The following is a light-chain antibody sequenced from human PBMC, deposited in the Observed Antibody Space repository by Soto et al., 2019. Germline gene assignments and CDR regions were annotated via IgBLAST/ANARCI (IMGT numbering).Light chain of an antibody. CDR2: EVR. CDR1: SSDVGVYDY. Sequence: QSALTQPASVSGSPGQSITISCTGTSSDVGVYDYVSWYQQHPGKAPKLMIHEVRNRPSGVSNRFSGSKSGNTASLTISGLQAEDEADYYCSSYTSSNTWVFGGGTKLTVL. CDR3: SSYTSSNTWV. J-gene: IGLJ3*02. V-gene: IGLV2-14*01.